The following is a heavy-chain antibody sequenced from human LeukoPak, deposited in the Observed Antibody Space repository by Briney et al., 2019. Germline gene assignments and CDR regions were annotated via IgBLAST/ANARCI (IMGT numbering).Heavy chain of an antibody. CDR1: GYTFTSYG. D-gene: IGHD6-19*01. CDR2: ISAYNGNT. V-gene: IGHV1-18*04. CDR3: ARGTWKHSSGWYADY. Sequence: ASVKVSCTASGYTFTSYGISWVRQAPGQGLEWMGWISAYNGNTNYAQKLQGRVTMTTDTSTSTACMELRSLRSDDTAVYYCARGTWKHSSGWYADYWGQGTLVTVSS. J-gene: IGHJ4*02.